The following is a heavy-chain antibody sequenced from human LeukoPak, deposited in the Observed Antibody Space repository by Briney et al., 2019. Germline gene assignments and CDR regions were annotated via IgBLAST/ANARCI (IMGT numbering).Heavy chain of an antibody. D-gene: IGHD5-24*01. J-gene: IGHJ3*02. CDR2: IYYSGST. CDR1: GGSISSGGYY. Sequence: SETLSLTCTVSGGSISSGGYYWSWIRQPPGKGLEWIGYIYYSGSTNYNPSLKSRVTISVDTSKNQFSLKLSSVTAADTAVYYCARERRDGYKSDAFDIWGQGTMVTVSS. V-gene: IGHV4-61*08. CDR3: ARERRDGYKSDAFDI.